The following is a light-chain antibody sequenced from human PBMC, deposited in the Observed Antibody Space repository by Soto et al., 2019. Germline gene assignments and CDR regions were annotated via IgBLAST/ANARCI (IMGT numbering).Light chain of an antibody. CDR2: EVN. V-gene: IGLV2-8*01. Sequence: QSVLTQPPSASGSPGQSVTISCTGTSIDVDGYNSVSWYQQHPGNAPKLIIYEVNNRPSGVPNRFSGSNSGNTASLTVSGVQAADEDCYLYTSCAGSSNVFGTGTKGTVL. J-gene: IGLJ1*01. CDR1: SIDVDGYNS. CDR3: TSCAGSSNV.